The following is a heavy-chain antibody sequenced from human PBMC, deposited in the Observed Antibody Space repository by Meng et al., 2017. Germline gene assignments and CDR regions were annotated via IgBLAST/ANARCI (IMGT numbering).Heavy chain of an antibody. V-gene: IGHV6-1*01. CDR2: AYYRSKWYH. CDR1: ADSVSSNSAA. J-gene: IGHJ4*02. Sequence: QIQLQRSGPGLVKPSQTVSRICSIYADSVSSNSAAWNWIRQSPSRGLEWLGRAYYRSKWYHDYAESVKSRISIDPDTSKNQFSLQLRSVTPEDSAVYYCARGSYSFDSWGQRTLVTVSS. CDR3: ARGSYSFDS. D-gene: IGHD1-26*01.